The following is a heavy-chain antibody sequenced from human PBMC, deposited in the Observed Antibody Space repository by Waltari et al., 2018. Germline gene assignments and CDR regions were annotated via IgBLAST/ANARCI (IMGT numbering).Heavy chain of an antibody. CDR1: GFRFTAYK. V-gene: IGHV1-18*04. Sequence: QPQLVQYGVAVNRPGASVKVACKASGFRFTAYKITWVRQAPGQGLEWMGWISGYNDDTNYAQNFQGRVTMTTDRSTATAYLELTSLKSDDTAVYYCARGAVFGVVINWYFDLWGPGTLVTVSS. CDR2: ISGYNDDT. CDR3: ARGAVFGVVINWYFDL. J-gene: IGHJ2*01. D-gene: IGHD3-3*01.